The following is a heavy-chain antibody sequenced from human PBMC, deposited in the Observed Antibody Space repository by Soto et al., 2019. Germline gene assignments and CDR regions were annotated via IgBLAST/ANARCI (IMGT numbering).Heavy chain of an antibody. D-gene: IGHD4-17*01. CDR3: AREYGDSSGSAFDI. CDR2: IYYSGST. CDR1: DGYSGRGGWY. J-gene: IGHJ3*02. V-gene: IGHV4-31*02. Sequence: SDQCSVSDGYSGRGGWYRSSKRQNPGKGLEWIGYIYYSGSTYYNPSLKSRVTISVDTSKNQFSLKLSSVTAADTAVYYCAREYGDSSGSAFDICGQGTMVSVSS.